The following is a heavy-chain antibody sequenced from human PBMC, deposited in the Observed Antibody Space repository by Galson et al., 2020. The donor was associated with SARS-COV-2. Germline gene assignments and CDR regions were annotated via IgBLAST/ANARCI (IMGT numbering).Heavy chain of an antibody. D-gene: IGHD6-19*01. CDR1: GFTFSSYG. Sequence: SLKISCAASGFTFSSYGMHWVRQAPGKGLEWVAVISYDGSNKYYADSVKGRFTISRDNSKNTLYLQMNSLRAEDTAVYYCARDSSGWYLQHWGQGTLVTVSS. CDR2: ISYDGSNK. CDR3: ARDSSGWYLQH. J-gene: IGHJ1*01. V-gene: IGHV3-30*03.